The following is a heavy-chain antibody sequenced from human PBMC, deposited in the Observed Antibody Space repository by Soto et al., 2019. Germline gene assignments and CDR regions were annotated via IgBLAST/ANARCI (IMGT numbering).Heavy chain of an antibody. CDR1: GYTFTNYH. Sequence: QVQVVQSGAEVKKPGASVKVSCKTSGYTFTNYHVYWVRQGPGQGLEWMGAINPKGGSSTYAQPRQGRVTMPSDSSTSTVYMEMGSLRSDDSAVYYCALPKNTLGWYNFWGQGTLVAVS. D-gene: IGHD6-19*01. CDR2: INPKGGSS. V-gene: IGHV1-46*01. CDR3: ALPKNTLGWYNF. J-gene: IGHJ4*02.